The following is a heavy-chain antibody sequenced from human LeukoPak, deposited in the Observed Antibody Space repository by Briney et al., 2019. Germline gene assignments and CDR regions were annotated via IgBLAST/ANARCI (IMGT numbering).Heavy chain of an antibody. Sequence: QEWVAVISYDGSNKYYADSVKGLFTLSRENSNHTLYLQMNTLRAEDTAVYYCARDTDSNYWPKYYYYYYGMDVWGQGTTVTVSS. J-gene: IGHJ6*02. CDR3: ARDTDSNYWPKYYYYYYGMDV. CDR2: ISYDGSNK. V-gene: IGHV3-30-3*01. D-gene: IGHD4-11*01.